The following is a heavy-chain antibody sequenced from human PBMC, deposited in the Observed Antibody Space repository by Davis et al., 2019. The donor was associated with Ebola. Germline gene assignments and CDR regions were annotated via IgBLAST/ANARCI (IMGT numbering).Heavy chain of an antibody. CDR3: ARHGGNYNYYYGMDV. V-gene: IGHV1-46*01. CDR1: GYTFTSYY. Sequence: AASVKVSCKASGYTFTSYYMHWVRQAPGQGLEWMGIINPSGGSTSYAQKFQGRVTMTRDTSTSTVYMELSSLRSEDTAVYYCARHGGNYNYYYGMDVWGQGTTVTVSS. D-gene: IGHD4/OR15-4a*01. J-gene: IGHJ6*02. CDR2: INPSGGST.